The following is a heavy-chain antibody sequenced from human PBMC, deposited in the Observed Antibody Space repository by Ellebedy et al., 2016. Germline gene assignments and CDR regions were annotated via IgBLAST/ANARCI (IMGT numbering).Heavy chain of an antibody. CDR3: ARMSGYSYGWGYYAMDV. Sequence: SGPTLVKPTQTLTLTCTFSGFSLNTSGMRVSWVRQPPGKALEWLARIDWDDDKFYSTSLKTRLTISKDSFKNQVVFTMTNMDPVDTATYYCARMSGYSYGWGYYAMDVWGQGTTVIVSS. CDR2: IDWDDDK. J-gene: IGHJ6*02. V-gene: IGHV2-70*04. D-gene: IGHD5-12*01. CDR1: GFSLNTSGMR.